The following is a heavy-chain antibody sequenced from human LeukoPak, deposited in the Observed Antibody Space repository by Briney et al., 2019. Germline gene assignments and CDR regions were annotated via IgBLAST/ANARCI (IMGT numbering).Heavy chain of an antibody. D-gene: IGHD2-2*01. CDR2: ITGASGTT. CDR3: AVYCSSGCYPGLV. J-gene: IGHJ4*02. CDR1: GFTFSSYA. V-gene: IGHV3-23*01. Sequence: GGSLRLSCADSGFTFSSYAMTWVRQTPGKGLEWVSTITGASGTTYYADSVKGRFTISRDNSKNTLYLQMNTLRAEDTAVYYCAVYCSSGCYPGLVWGQGTLVTVSS.